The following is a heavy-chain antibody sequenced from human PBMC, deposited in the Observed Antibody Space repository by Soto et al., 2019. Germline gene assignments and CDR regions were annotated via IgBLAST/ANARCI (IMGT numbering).Heavy chain of an antibody. V-gene: IGHV1-2*02. D-gene: IGHD2-15*01. CDR2: INPNSGGT. Sequence: QVQLVQSGAEVKKPGASVKVSCKASGYTFTGYYMHWVRQAPGQGLEWMGWINPNSGGTNYAQKFQGRVTMTRDTSISTAYMELSRLRSDDSAVYYCATYCSGGSCYKSEAFDIWGQGTMVTVSS. J-gene: IGHJ3*02. CDR1: GYTFTGYY. CDR3: ATYCSGGSCYKSEAFDI.